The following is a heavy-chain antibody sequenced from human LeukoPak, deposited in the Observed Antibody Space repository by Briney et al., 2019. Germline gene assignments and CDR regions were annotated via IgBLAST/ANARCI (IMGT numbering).Heavy chain of an antibody. CDR1: GFIFSSYG. CDR2: ISYDGSNK. V-gene: IGHV3-30*18. J-gene: IGHJ4*02. CDR3: AKAPRDIVATVFFDY. D-gene: IGHD5-12*01. Sequence: GGSLRLSCAASGFIFSSYGMHWVRQAPGKGLEWVAVISYDGSNKYYADSVKGRFTISRDNFKNTLYLQMNSLRAEDTAVYYCAKAPRDIVATVFFDYWGQGTLVTVSS.